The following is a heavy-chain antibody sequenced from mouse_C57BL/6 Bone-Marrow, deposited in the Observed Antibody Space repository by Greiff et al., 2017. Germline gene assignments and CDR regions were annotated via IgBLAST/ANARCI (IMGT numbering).Heavy chain of an antibody. J-gene: IGHJ2*01. Sequence: QVTLQESGPGILQPSQSLSLTCSFSGFSLSTSNMGIGWLRQPSGKGLEWLAHIWWNDDKYYNPSLKSRLTISKDTSNNQVFLKITSLDTADTAAYYCAQMGDGGDFDYWGQGTTLTVSS. D-gene: IGHD3-3*01. V-gene: IGHV8-5*01. CDR2: IWWNDDK. CDR1: GFSLSTSNMG. CDR3: AQMGDGGDFDY.